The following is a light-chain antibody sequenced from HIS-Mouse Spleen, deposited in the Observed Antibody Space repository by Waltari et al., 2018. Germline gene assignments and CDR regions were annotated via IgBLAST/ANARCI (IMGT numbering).Light chain of an antibody. CDR2: AAS. CDR1: QGISSY. J-gene: IGKJ1*01. V-gene: IGKV1-9*01. Sequence: DIQLTQSPSFLSASVGDRVTITCRASQGISSYFAWYQQKPGRDPKRLIYAASTLQSGVPSRFSGSGSGTEFTLTISSLQPEDFATYYCQQLNSYPPTFGQGTKVEIK. CDR3: QQLNSYPPT.